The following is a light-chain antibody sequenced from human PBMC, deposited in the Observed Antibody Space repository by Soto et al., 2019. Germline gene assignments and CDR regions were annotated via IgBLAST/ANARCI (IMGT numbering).Light chain of an antibody. Sequence: EIVLTQSPGTLSLSPGERATLSCRARQSINNRYLAWYQQKPGQAPRLLIYAASSRATGIPDRFSGSGSGTDFNLTISRLEPEDFAVYYCQQFGSSPGFTFGPGTKVDIK. CDR2: AAS. V-gene: IGKV3-20*01. CDR3: QQFGSSPGFT. J-gene: IGKJ3*01. CDR1: QSINNRY.